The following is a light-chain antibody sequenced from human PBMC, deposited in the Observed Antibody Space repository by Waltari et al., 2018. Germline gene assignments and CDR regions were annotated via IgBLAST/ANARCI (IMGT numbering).Light chain of an antibody. CDR2: KNN. Sequence: QSVLTQPPSTSGTPGQRVTISGSRGKSNSGSNYLYWYQQLPGMAPKLLLYKNNQRPAGVPDRFSGSKSGTSASLAISALRSEDEADYYCAAWDDSLSAVPFGGGTKVTVL. CDR3: AAWDDSLSAVP. J-gene: IGLJ2*01. CDR1: KSNSGSNY. V-gene: IGLV1-47*01.